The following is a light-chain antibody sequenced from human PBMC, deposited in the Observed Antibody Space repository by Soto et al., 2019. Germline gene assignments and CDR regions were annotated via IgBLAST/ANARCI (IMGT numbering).Light chain of an antibody. CDR3: QQYGSSPPWT. CDR2: DAS. Sequence: EIVLTQSPGTLSLSPGERATLSCRASQSVISSSLAWFQQKPGQAPRLLIYDASNRATGIPDRFSGSGSGTDFTLTISRLEPEDFAVYFCQQYGSSPPWTFGQGTKVDIK. CDR1: QSVISSS. J-gene: IGKJ1*01. V-gene: IGKV3-20*01.